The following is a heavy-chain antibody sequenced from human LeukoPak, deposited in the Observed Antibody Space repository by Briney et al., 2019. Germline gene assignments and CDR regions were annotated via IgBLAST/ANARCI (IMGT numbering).Heavy chain of an antibody. CDR2: ISSSGSTI. J-gene: IGHJ1*01. V-gene: IGHV3-48*03. CDR1: GFTFSSYE. CDR3: ARPSRIGYSNGLVLQH. D-gene: IGHD4-11*01. Sequence: GGSLRLSCAASGFTFSSYERNWVGQAPGKGLEWVSYISSSGSTIYYADSGRGRFTISKDNAKNSLYLQMNSLRAEDTAVYYCARPSRIGYSNGLVLQHWGQGTLVTVSS.